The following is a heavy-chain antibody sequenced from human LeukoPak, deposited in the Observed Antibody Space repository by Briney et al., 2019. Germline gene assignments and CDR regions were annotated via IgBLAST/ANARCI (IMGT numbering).Heavy chain of an antibody. CDR1: GFTFSTFG. CDR2: ISSSSTTI. J-gene: IGHJ4*02. CDR3: ARMSTGYYDDY. D-gene: IGHD3-9*01. Sequence: GGSLRLSCVASGFTFSTFGMNWVRQAPGKGLEWVSYISSSSTTIYYADSVKGRFTISRDDAKSSLHLQMNSLRAEDTALYYCARMSTGYYDDYWGQGTLVTVSS. V-gene: IGHV3-48*01.